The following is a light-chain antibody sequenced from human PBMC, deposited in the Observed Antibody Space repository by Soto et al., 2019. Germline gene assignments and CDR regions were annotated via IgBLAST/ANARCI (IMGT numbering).Light chain of an antibody. CDR2: DVS. CDR1: SSDVGGYNY. CDR3: SSYTGSNTRVV. Sequence: QSALTQPTSVSGSPGQSITISCTGSSSDVGGYNYVSWYQQHPGKAPKVMIYDVSNRPSGVSNRFSGSKSGKTASLTISGLQAEDEADYYFSSYTGSNTRVVFGGGTKLTVL. J-gene: IGLJ2*01. V-gene: IGLV2-14*01.